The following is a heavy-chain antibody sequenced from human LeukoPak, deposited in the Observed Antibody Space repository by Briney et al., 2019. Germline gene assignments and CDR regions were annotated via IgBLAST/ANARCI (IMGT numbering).Heavy chain of an antibody. CDR3: AKAPDYGDYYYYYGMDV. Sequence: GGSLRLSCSASGFTFSTYWMSWVRQAPGKGLEWVSAISGSGGSTYYADSVKGRFTISRDNSKNTLYLQMNSLRAEDTAVYYCAKAPDYGDYYYYYGMDVWGQGTTVTVSS. CDR2: ISGSGGST. V-gene: IGHV3-23*01. CDR1: GFTFSTYW. J-gene: IGHJ6*02. D-gene: IGHD4-17*01.